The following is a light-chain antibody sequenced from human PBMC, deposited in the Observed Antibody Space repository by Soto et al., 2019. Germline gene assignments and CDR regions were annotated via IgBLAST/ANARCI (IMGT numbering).Light chain of an antibody. CDR2: GAS. J-gene: IGKJ4*01. CDR3: QQYNNWPLT. V-gene: IGKV3-15*01. Sequence: DIIMTQSPATLSVSPGERATLSCRASQSINSDLAWYQQKPGQAPRLLIYGASTRATGIPARFSDSGSGTEFTLTISSLQSEDFAVYYCQQYNNWPLTFGGGTKVDIK. CDR1: QSINSD.